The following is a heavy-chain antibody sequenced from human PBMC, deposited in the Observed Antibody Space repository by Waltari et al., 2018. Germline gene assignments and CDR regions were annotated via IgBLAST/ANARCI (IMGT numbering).Heavy chain of an antibody. Sequence: QLQLQESGPGLVKHSETLSLTCTVSGGSISSSSYYWGWIRQPPGKGLEWIGSIYYSGSPYYNPSLKSRVTISVDTSKNQFSLKLSSVTAADTAVYYCARDNFQGVHPDYWGQGTLVTVSS. D-gene: IGHD3-10*01. CDR2: IYYSGSP. V-gene: IGHV4-39*07. J-gene: IGHJ4*02. CDR3: ARDNFQGVHPDY. CDR1: GGSISSSSYY.